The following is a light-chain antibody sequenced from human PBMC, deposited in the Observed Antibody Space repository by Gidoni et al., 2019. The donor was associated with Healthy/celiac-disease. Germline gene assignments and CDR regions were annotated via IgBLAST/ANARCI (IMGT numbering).Light chain of an antibody. Sequence: EIVMTQAPATLSVSPGERATLSCRASQSVSSNLAWYQQKPGQAPRLLLSGASPRADGIPARFSGSGSGTEFTLTISSLQSEDFVVYYCQQYNNWPPWTFGQGTKVEIK. V-gene: IGKV3-15*01. CDR1: QSVSSN. CDR2: GAS. J-gene: IGKJ1*01. CDR3: QQYNNWPPWT.